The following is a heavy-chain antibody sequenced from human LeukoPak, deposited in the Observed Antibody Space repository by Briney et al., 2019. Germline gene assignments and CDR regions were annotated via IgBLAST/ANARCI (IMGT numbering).Heavy chain of an antibody. CDR1: GFTFSSYG. Sequence: GGSLRLSCAASGFTFSSYGMHWVRQAPGKGLEWVAVIWYDGSNKYYADSVKGRFTISRDNSKNTLYLQVNSLRAEDTAVYYCARPFPGIAAAGTHGGYYFDYWGQGTLVTVSS. CDR3: ARPFPGIAAAGTHGGYYFDY. CDR2: IWYDGSNK. V-gene: IGHV3-33*01. J-gene: IGHJ4*02. D-gene: IGHD6-13*01.